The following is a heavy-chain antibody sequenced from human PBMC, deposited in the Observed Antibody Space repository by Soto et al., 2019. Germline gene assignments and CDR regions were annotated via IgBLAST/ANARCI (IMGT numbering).Heavy chain of an antibody. J-gene: IGHJ6*03. CDR1: GGSISSYY. CDR2: IYYSGST. Sequence: SETLSLTGTVSGGSISSYYWSWIRQPPGKGLEWIGYIYYSGSTNYNPSRKSRGTMSVDTSKNQSSLKLSSVTAAATAVYYCARRVGLSGHYYYYYYMDVWGKGTTVTVSS. D-gene: IGHD1-26*01. V-gene: IGHV4-59*01. CDR3: ARRVGLSGHYYYYYYMDV.